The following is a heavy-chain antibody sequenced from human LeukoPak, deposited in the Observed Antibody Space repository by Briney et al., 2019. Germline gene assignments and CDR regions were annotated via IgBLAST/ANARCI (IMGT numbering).Heavy chain of an antibody. Sequence: ASVKVSCKASGYTFTSYDINWVRQATGQGLEWMGWMNPNSGNTGYAQKFQGRVTMTRNTSISTAYMELSSLRSEATAVYYCASIHTYGSGSFDYWGQGTLVTVSS. D-gene: IGHD3-10*01. V-gene: IGHV1-8*01. CDR3: ASIHTYGSGSFDY. CDR1: GYTFTSYD. CDR2: MNPNSGNT. J-gene: IGHJ4*02.